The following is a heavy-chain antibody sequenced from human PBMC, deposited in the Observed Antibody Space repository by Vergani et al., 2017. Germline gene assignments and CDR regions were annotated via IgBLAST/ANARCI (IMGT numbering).Heavy chain of an antibody. CDR1: GFTFSSYG. CDR2: ISYDGSNK. J-gene: IGHJ6*03. CDR3: ARGQVPRVYYYYYYMDV. Sequence: QVQLVESGGGVVQPGRSLRLSCAASGFTFSSYGMHWVRQAPGKGLEWVAVISYDGSNKYYADSVKGRFTISTDNSKNTLYLQMNSLRAEDTAVYYCARGQVPRVYYYYYYMDVWGKGTTVTVSS. V-gene: IGHV3-30*03.